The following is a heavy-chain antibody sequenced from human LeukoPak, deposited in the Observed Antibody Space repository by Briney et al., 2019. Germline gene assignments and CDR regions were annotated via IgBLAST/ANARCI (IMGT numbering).Heavy chain of an antibody. CDR1: GYSISSGYY. J-gene: IGHJ4*02. CDR2: IYYSGST. D-gene: IGHD1-26*01. CDR3: ATGIVGVSYYFDY. Sequence: PSETLSLTCTVSGYSISSGYYWGWIRQPPGKGLEWIGSIYYSGSTYYNPSLKSRVTISVDTSKNQFSLKLSSVTAADTAVYYCATGIVGVSYYFDYWGQGTLVTVSS. V-gene: IGHV4-38-2*02.